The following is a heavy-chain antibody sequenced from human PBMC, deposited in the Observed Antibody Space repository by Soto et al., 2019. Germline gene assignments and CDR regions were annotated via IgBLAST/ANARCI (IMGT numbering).Heavy chain of an antibody. Sequence: GGSLRLSCAASGFSFSYYGMHWVRQAPGKGLEWVALISHDVSNKYYGDSVKGRFTISRDNSKSTLYLQMNSLRADDTAVYFCAKDVEQWLVPPAWPDSWGQGTLVTVSS. CDR2: ISHDVSNK. CDR3: AKDVEQWLVPPAWPDS. D-gene: IGHD6-19*01. J-gene: IGHJ4*02. CDR1: GFSFSYYG. V-gene: IGHV3-30*18.